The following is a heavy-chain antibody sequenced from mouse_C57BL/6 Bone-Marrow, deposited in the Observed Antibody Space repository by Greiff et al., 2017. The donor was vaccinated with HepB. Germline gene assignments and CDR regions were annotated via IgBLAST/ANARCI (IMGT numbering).Heavy chain of an antibody. Sequence: QVQLQQSGAELVRPGTSVKLSCKASGYTFTSYWMHWVKQRPGQGLEWIGVIDPSDSYTNYNQKFKGKATLTVDTSSSTAYMQLSSLTSEDSAVYYCARPFYYGSSPYYFDYWGQGTTLTVSS. CDR3: ARPFYYGSSPYYFDY. D-gene: IGHD1-1*01. CDR1: GYTFTSYW. V-gene: IGHV1-59*01. CDR2: IDPSDSYT. J-gene: IGHJ2*01.